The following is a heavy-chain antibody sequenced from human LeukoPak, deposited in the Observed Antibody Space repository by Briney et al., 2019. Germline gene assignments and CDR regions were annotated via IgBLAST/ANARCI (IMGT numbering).Heavy chain of an antibody. CDR2: IYYSGST. CDR1: GGSISSYH. Sequence: SETLSLTCTVSGGSISSYHWSWIRQPPGKGLEWIGYIYYSGSTNYNPSLKSRVTISVDTSKNQFSLKLSSVTAADTAVYYCASIGAFDIWGQGTMVTVSS. CDR3: ASIGAFDI. D-gene: IGHD3-16*02. V-gene: IGHV4-59*08. J-gene: IGHJ3*02.